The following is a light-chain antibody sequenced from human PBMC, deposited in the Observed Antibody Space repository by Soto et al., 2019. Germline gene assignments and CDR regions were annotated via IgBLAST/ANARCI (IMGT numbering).Light chain of an antibody. Sequence: QSVLTQPPSVSGAPGQRVTISCTGRSSNIGAGYDVHWYQQLPGTAPKLLIYGNTNRPSGVPDRFSGSKSATSASLAITGLQAEDEADYYCQSYDSSLSGPCVFGTGTKLTVL. V-gene: IGLV1-40*01. CDR3: QSYDSSLSGPCV. J-gene: IGLJ1*01. CDR1: SSNIGAGYD. CDR2: GNT.